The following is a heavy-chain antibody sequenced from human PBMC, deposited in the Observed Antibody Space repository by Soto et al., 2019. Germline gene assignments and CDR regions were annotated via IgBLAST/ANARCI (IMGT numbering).Heavy chain of an antibody. Sequence: PSETLSLTCTVSGDSIGGHYWAWIRQPPGKGLEWIGYIHSSGTTNYNPSLRSRVTVSLDTSKNQFSLQLTSVTAADTAVFYCAKVINWEESHGYFDYWGQGILVTVSS. CDR1: GDSIGGHY. J-gene: IGHJ4*02. CDR3: AKVINWEESHGYFDY. CDR2: IHSSGTT. D-gene: IGHD7-27*01. V-gene: IGHV4-59*11.